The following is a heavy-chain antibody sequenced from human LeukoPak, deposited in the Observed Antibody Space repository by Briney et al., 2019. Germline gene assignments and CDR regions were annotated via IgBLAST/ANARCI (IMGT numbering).Heavy chain of an antibody. V-gene: IGHV6-1*01. Sequence: SQTLSLTCAISGDSVSSNSAAWNWIRQSPSRGLEWLGRTYYRSKWYNDYAVSVKSRITINPDTSKNQFSLQLNSVTPEDTAVYYCARHLRTPYGYGHDAFDIWGQGTMVTVSS. CDR3: ARHLRTPYGYGHDAFDI. D-gene: IGHD5-18*01. CDR2: TYYRSKWYN. J-gene: IGHJ3*02. CDR1: GDSVSSNSAA.